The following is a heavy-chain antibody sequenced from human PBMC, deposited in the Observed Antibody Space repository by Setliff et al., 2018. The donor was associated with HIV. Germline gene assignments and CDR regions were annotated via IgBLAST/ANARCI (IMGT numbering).Heavy chain of an antibody. V-gene: IGHV4-59*01. CDR1: GASISSYY. J-gene: IGHJ3*02. D-gene: IGHD6-13*01. Sequence: SETLSLTCNVSGASISSYYWSWIRQPPGKGLEWIGYVYHSGGTNYNPSLKSRLTIPTDASKNQFSLKLSSVTTADTAVYYRARDLFAAAGHVGAFDIWGQGTMVTVSS. CDR2: VYHSGGT. CDR3: ARDLFAAAGHVGAFDI.